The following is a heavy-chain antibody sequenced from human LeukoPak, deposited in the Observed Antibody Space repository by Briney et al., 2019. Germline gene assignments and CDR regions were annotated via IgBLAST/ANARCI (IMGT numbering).Heavy chain of an antibody. CDR2: INPSGGST. D-gene: IGHD5-12*01. V-gene: IGHV1-46*01. J-gene: IGHJ4*02. Sequence: GASVKVSCKASGYTFTSYYMHWVRQASGQGLEWMGIINPSGGSTNYAQKFQGRVTMTRDTSTSTVYMELSSLRSEDTAVYYCARDRGPYSGYDSYYFDYWGQGTLVTVSS. CDR3: ARDRGPYSGYDSYYFDY. CDR1: GYTFTSYY.